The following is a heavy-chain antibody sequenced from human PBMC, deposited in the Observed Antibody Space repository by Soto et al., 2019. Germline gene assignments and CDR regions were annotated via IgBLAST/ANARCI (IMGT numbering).Heavy chain of an antibody. D-gene: IGHD1-26*01. Sequence: TLSLTCTVSGGSVSSVDYYWSWIRQPPGKGLEWIGYIYYSGNTYYNPSLKSRVSISVDTSKNQFSLKLTSLTAADTAVYYCARVPREVEPTVWFDPWVQGTKVTVSS. CDR3: ARVPREVEPTVWFDP. V-gene: IGHV4-30-4*01. CDR2: IYYSGNT. J-gene: IGHJ5*02. CDR1: GGSVSSVDYY.